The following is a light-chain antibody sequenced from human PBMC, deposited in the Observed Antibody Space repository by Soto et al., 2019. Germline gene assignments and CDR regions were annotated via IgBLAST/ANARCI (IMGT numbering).Light chain of an antibody. CDR1: SSDVGGYNY. CDR2: DVT. V-gene: IGLV2-11*01. Sequence: QSALTQPRSVSGSPGQSVTISCTGTSSDVGGYNYVSWYQQHSGKAPKLMIYDVTKRPSGVPDRFSGSKSGNTASLTISGLQAEDEADYYCCSYAGTYIFFVFGTGTQLTVL. J-gene: IGLJ7*01. CDR3: CSYAGTYIFFV.